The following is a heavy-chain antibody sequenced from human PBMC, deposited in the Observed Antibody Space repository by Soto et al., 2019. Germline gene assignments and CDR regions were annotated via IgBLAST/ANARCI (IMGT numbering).Heavy chain of an antibody. CDR3: ARGYCSSTSCYEMDAFDI. V-gene: IGHV1-69*02. J-gene: IGHJ3*02. Sequence: QVQLVQSGAEVQKPGSSVKVSCKASGGTFSSYTISWVRQAPGQGLEWMGRIIPILGIANYAQKFQGRVTITADKSTSTAYMELSSLRSEDTAVYYCARGYCSSTSCYEMDAFDIWGQGTMVTVSS. D-gene: IGHD2-2*01. CDR2: IIPILGIA. CDR1: GGTFSSYT.